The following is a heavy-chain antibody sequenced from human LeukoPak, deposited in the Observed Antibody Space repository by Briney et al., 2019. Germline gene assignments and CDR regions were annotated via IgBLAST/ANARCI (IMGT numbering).Heavy chain of an antibody. CDR3: ARVSHGSGSWIDY. D-gene: IGHD3-10*01. J-gene: IGHJ4*02. CDR2: INPSSGGT. CDR1: GYTFTDYY. Sequence: GASVKVSCKASGYTFTDYYMHWVRQAPGQGLEWMGWINPSSGGTNYAQKFQGRVTMTRDTSISSAYMELSRLRSDDTAVYYCARVSHGSGSWIDYWGQGTLVTVSS. V-gene: IGHV1-2*02.